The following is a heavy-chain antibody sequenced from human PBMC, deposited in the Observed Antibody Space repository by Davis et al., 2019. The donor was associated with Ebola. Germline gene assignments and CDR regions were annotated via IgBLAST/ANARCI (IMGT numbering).Heavy chain of an antibody. CDR2: ISTSGSTM. D-gene: IGHD1-26*01. CDR1: GGSISRGGSY. V-gene: IGHV3-11*01. J-gene: IGHJ4*02. CDR3: ARDRVGAFFDD. Sequence: PGGSLRLSCTVSGGSISRGGSYWSWIRQAPGKGLEWVSYISTSGSTMYYADSVKGRFTISRDNAKNSLYLQMNSLSADDTAVYYCARDRVGAFFDDWGQGTLVTVSS.